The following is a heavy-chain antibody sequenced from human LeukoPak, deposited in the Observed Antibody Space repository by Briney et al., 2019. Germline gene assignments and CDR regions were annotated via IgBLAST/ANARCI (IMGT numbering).Heavy chain of an antibody. CDR2: INHSGST. Sequence: SETLSLTCTVSGGSISSSSYYWGWIRQPPGKGLEWIGEINHSGSTNYNPSLKSRVTISVDTSKNQFSLKLSSVTAADTALYYCAKDIIRGKLGSGSYYPYYFDYWGQGTLVTVSS. CDR1: GGSISSSSYY. V-gene: IGHV4-39*07. J-gene: IGHJ4*02. CDR3: AKDIIRGKLGSGSYYPYYFDY. D-gene: IGHD3-10*01.